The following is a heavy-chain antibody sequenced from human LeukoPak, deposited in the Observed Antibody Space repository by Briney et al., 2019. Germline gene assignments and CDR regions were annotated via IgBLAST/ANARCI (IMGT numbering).Heavy chain of an antibody. Sequence: SETLSLTCAVSGGSISSGDYYWSWIRQHPGKGLEWIGYIYYSGSIYYNPSLKSRVIISVDTSKNQFSLKLSSVTAADTAVYYCASKGGSYQLRSGGMDVWGQGTTVIVSS. CDR1: GGSISSGDYY. J-gene: IGHJ6*02. CDR2: IYYSGSI. CDR3: ASKGGSYQLRSGGMDV. D-gene: IGHD2-2*01. V-gene: IGHV4-31*11.